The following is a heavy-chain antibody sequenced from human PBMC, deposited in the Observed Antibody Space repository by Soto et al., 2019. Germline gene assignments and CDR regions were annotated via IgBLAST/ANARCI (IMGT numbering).Heavy chain of an antibody. D-gene: IGHD3-10*01. CDR1: GYTFSSYG. CDR3: ARESGPVDY. CDR2: IWFAGSNK. V-gene: IGHV3-33*01. Sequence: QVQLVESGGGVVQPGRSLRLSCAESGYTFSSYGMHWVRQAPGKGLDWVAVIWFAGSNKYYADSVKGRFTISRDNSKNTRYLQMNSLRVEDTALYYCARESGPVDYWGQGTLVTVSS. J-gene: IGHJ4*02.